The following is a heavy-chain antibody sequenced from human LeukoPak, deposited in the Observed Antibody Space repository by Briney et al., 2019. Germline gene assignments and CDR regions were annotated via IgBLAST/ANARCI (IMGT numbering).Heavy chain of an antibody. CDR3: ARSLPGRWFDP. CDR1: GGSISSYY. V-gene: IGHV4-4*09. CDR2: IYTSGST. D-gene: IGHD2-2*01. J-gene: IGHJ5*02. Sequence: PSETLSLTCTVSGGSISSYYWSWIRQPPGKGLEWIGYIYTSGSTNYNPSLKSRVTISVDTSKNQFSLKLSSVTAADTAVYYCARSLPGRWFDPWGQGTLVTVSS.